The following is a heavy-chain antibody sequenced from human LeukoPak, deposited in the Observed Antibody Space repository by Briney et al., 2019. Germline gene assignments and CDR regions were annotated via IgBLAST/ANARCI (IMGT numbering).Heavy chain of an antibody. CDR3: ARGPYGDYEPFGFDY. CDR2: IIPIFGTG. Sequence: AVKVSCKASGGTFISYAISGVGQARGKGGEGMGRIIPIFGTGNYAQKFQGRVTITTDESTSTAYMELSSLRSEDTAVYYCARGPYGDYEPFGFDYWGQGTLVTVSS. V-gene: IGHV1-69*05. CDR1: GGTFISYA. D-gene: IGHD4-17*01. J-gene: IGHJ4*02.